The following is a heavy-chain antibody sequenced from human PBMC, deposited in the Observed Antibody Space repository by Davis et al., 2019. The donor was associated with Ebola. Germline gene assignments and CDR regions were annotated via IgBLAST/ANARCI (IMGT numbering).Heavy chain of an antibody. CDR1: GFTFGYYS. D-gene: IGHD3-22*01. CDR2: VRSNAYGMTT. CDR3: ARDDSPDPY. V-gene: IGHV3-49*02. Sequence: GESLKLSCSASGFTFGYYSMSWVRQAPGKGLEWLGFVRSNAYGMTTEYAASVEGRFTISRDDSKSIAYLQMSSLKIEDTALYYCARDDSPDPYWGQGTLVTVSS. J-gene: IGHJ4*02.